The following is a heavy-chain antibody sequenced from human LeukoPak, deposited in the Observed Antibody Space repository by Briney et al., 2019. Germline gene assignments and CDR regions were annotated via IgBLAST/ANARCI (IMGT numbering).Heavy chain of an antibody. V-gene: IGHV4-39*01. CDR2: IYYSGST. J-gene: IGHJ4*02. D-gene: IGHD3-22*01. CDR1: GGSISSSSYY. CDR3: ARLPYYYDSSDADY. Sequence: SETLSLTCTVSGGSISSSSYYWGWIRQPPGKGLEWIGSIYYSGSTYYNPSLKSRVTISVDTSKNQFSLKLSSVTAADTAVYYCARLPYYYDSSDADYRGQGTLVTVSS.